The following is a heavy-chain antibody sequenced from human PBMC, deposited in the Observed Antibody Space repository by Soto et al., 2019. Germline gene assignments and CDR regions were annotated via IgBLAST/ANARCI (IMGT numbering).Heavy chain of an antibody. J-gene: IGHJ4*02. V-gene: IGHV4-34*01. Sequence: PLETLSLTCAVYGGSCRGYYWSWIRQPPGKGLEWIGEINHSGSTNYNPSLKSRVTISVDTSKNQFSLKLSSVTAADTAVYYCARGASGYYDSSGYYSPYYFDYWGQGTLVTVSS. CDR2: INHSGST. D-gene: IGHD3-22*01. CDR1: GGSCRGYY. CDR3: ARGASGYYDSSGYYSPYYFDY.